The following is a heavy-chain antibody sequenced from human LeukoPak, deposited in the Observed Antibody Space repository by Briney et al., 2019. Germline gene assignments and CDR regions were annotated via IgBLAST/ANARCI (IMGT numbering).Heavy chain of an antibody. CDR1: GYSFTNYG. Sequence: ASVKVSCKASGYSFTNYGISWVRQAPGQGLEWMGWISVYNGNTNYAQKFQGRVTMTTDTSTSTVYMELSSLRSEDTAVYYCARSAHSSSVPSDNPPKYWGQGTLVTVSS. J-gene: IGHJ4*02. V-gene: IGHV1-18*01. D-gene: IGHD6-6*01. CDR3: ARSAHSSSVPSDNPPKY. CDR2: ISVYNGNT.